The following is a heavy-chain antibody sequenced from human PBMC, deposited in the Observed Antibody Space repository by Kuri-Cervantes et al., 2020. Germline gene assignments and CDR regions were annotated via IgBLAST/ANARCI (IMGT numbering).Heavy chain of an antibody. D-gene: IGHD1-26*01. Sequence: GSLRLSCLVSGYSVSSGYDWGWIRQPPGKGLEWIGSVYQSGSTYYNPSLKSRVTISVDTSKNQFSLKLSSVTAADTAVYYCARLAKWDYWGQGTLVTVSS. V-gene: IGHV4-38-2*01. CDR3: ARLAKWDY. CDR1: GYSVSSGYD. CDR2: VYQSGST. J-gene: IGHJ4*02.